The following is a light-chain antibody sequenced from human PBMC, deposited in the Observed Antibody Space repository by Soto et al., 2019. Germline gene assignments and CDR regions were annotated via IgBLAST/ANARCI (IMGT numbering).Light chain of an antibody. CDR1: QSVSNN. CDR3: QQHNNLPPYT. J-gene: IGKJ2*01. V-gene: IGKV3-15*01. Sequence: EIVMTQSPATLSVSPGERATLSCRASQSVSNNLACYQQKLGQAPRLLVYGASTRATGIPARFKGSGSGTEFTLTISRLQSDALAGYYCQQHNNLPPYTFGKGTKLEIK. CDR2: GAS.